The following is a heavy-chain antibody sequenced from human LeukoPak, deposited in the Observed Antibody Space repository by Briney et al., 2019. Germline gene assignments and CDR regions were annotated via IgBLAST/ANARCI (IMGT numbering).Heavy chain of an antibody. V-gene: IGHV4-59*01. CDR2: IYYSGST. J-gene: IGHJ4*02. D-gene: IGHD2-2*01. Sequence: SETLSLTCTVSGGSISSYYWSWVRQPPGKGLEWNGYIYYSGSTNYNPSLKSRVTISVDTSKNQFSLKLSSVTAADTAVYYCARGSRRLSLYYFDYWGQGTLVTVSS. CDR1: GGSISSYY. CDR3: ARGSRRLSLYYFDY.